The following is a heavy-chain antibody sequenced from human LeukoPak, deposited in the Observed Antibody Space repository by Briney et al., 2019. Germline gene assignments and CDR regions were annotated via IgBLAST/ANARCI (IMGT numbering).Heavy chain of an antibody. CDR3: AANGHNGPGGYYFDY. V-gene: IGHV1-46*01. CDR1: GYTFTSYY. J-gene: IGHJ4*02. Sequence: ASVKVSCKASGYTFTSYYMHWVRQAPEQGLEWMGIINPSGGSTSYAQKFQGRVTMTRDTSTSTVYMELSSLRSEDTAVYYCAANGHNGPGGYYFDYWGQGTLVTVSS. D-gene: IGHD5-24*01. CDR2: INPSGGST.